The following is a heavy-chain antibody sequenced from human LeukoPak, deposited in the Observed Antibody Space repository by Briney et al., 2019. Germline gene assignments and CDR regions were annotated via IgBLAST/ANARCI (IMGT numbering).Heavy chain of an antibody. CDR1: GYTFTGYY. D-gene: IGHD5-12*01. CDR3: AIIVATIGPFDY. V-gene: IGHV1-2*02. CDR2: INPISGGT. J-gene: IGHJ4*02. Sequence: GASVKVSCKASGYTFTGYYMHWVRQAPGQGLEWMGWINPISGGTNYAQKFQGRVTMTRDTSISTAYMKLSRLRSDDTAVYYCAIIVATIGPFDYWGQGTLVTVSS.